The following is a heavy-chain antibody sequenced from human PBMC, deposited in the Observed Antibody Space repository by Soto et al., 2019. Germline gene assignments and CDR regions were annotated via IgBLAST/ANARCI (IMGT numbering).Heavy chain of an antibody. CDR2: IWYDGSNK. CDR3: ARDGYGSGRVGYFDL. D-gene: IGHD3-10*01. V-gene: IGHV3-33*01. Sequence: QVQLVESGGGVVQPGRSLRLSCAASGFTFSSYGMHWVRQAPGKGLEWVAVIWYDGSNKYYADSVKGRFTISRDNSKNTLYLQINRLRGEDTAVYYCARDGYGSGRVGYFDLWGRGTLVTVSS. J-gene: IGHJ2*01. CDR1: GFTFSSYG.